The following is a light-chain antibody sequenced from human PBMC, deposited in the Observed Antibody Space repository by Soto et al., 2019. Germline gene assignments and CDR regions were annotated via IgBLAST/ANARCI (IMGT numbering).Light chain of an antibody. Sequence: QSALTQPASVSGTPGQSITISRTGTSSDVGGYNYVSWYQQHQGKAPKLMIYEVSNRPSGVSNRFSRSKSGNTASLTISGLQAEDEADYYCSSYTSSTTYVFGTGPKVTVL. CDR1: SSDVGGYNY. J-gene: IGLJ1*01. CDR3: SSYTSSTTYV. CDR2: EVS. V-gene: IGLV2-14*01.